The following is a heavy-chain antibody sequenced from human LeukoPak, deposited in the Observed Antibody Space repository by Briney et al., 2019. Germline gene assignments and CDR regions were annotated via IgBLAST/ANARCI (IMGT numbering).Heavy chain of an antibody. CDR2: ISGSGSGGSI. Sequence: GGSLRLSCAASGFTFDIFAMSWIRQAPGRGLEWVSGISGSGSGGSIYYADSVKGRFTISRDNSKNTLYLQMKSLRAEDTAVYHCAKSGSDYYGSGYYYYGMDVWGQGTTVTVSS. CDR3: AKSGSDYYGSGYYYYGMDV. V-gene: IGHV3-23*01. D-gene: IGHD3-10*01. J-gene: IGHJ6*02. CDR1: GFTFDIFA.